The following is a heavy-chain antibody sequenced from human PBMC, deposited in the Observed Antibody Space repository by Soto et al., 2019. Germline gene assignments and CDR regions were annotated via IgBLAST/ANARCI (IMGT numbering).Heavy chain of an antibody. J-gene: IGHJ5*02. CDR2: ISGNGIDT. D-gene: IGHD3-22*01. CDR3: AKVNYDNSGYYYRA. CDR1: GVTFSTYA. V-gene: IGHV3-23*01. Sequence: GGSLRLSCAASGVTFSTYAMSWVRQAPGKGLEWVSTISGNGIDTYFADSVKGRFTISRDNSKNTLYLQMNSLRAEDTAVYYCAKVNYDNSGYYYRAWGQGTLVTVSS.